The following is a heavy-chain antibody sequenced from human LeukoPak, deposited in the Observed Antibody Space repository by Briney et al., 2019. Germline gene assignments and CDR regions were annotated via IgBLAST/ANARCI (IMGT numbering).Heavy chain of an antibody. CDR2: ISGGGTST. J-gene: IGHJ4*02. CDR3: GKDRGFGQFLWGNDY. V-gene: IGHV3-23*01. D-gene: IGHD3-10*01. Sequence: GGTLRLSCVASGFTFWNYGMSWVRQARGKGLEWVSAISGGGTSTYYADSVKGRFTMSRDNSKNTLYLQMNSLRAEDTALYYCGKDRGFGQFLWGNDYWGQGTLVTVSS. CDR1: GFTFWNYG.